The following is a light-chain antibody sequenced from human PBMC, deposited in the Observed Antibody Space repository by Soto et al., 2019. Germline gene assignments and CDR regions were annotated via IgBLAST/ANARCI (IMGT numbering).Light chain of an antibody. J-gene: IGKJ3*01. Sequence: EIVLTQSPGTLSLSPGERATLSCRASQSVSSSYLAWYQQKPGQAPRLLIYGASSRATGIPDRFSGSGSGIDCTITISRLAPEDFAVYYCHQYGTSPFTFGPGTKVDIK. CDR3: HQYGTSPFT. CDR2: GAS. CDR1: QSVSSSY. V-gene: IGKV3-20*01.